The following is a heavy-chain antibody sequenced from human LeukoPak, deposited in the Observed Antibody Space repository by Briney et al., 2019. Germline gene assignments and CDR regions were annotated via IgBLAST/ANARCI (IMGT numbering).Heavy chain of an antibody. D-gene: IGHD3-10*01. Sequence: NPGGSPRLSCVDSGFTFTNAWMSWVRQVPGKGLEWFGRIKSKTDGETTNYAEPVRGRFTISRDDSKSAVYLQMNSLKIEDTAVYYCTTDLGTYYHGSQRLIPIDYWGQGTLVTVSS. J-gene: IGHJ4*02. CDR3: TTDLGTYYHGSQRLIPIDY. CDR1: GFTFTNAW. CDR2: IKSKTDGETT. V-gene: IGHV3-15*01.